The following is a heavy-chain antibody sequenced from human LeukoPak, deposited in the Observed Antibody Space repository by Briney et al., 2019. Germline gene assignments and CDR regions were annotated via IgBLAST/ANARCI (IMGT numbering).Heavy chain of an antibody. Sequence: RASVKVSCKASGYTFTGYYMHWVRQAPGQGLEWMGWINPNSGGTNYAQKFQGWVTMTRDTSISTAYMELSRLRSDDTAVYYCARAPGGSGWPLFNYWGQGTLVTVSS. CDR1: GYTFTGYY. V-gene: IGHV1-2*04. CDR3: ARAPGGSGWPLFNY. D-gene: IGHD6-19*01. CDR2: INPNSGGT. J-gene: IGHJ4*02.